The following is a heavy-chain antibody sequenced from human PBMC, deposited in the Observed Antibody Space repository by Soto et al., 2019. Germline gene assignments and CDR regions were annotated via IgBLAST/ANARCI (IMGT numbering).Heavy chain of an antibody. CDR2: TAGDGIGR. D-gene: IGHD2-2*01. CDR1: GFTFSEHA. J-gene: IGHJ6*02. Sequence: GESLRLSYGATGFTFSEHAMHWVRQAPGKELEWVAVTAGDGIGRYYADSVKGRFTISRDNSKNTLSLQMNRLTPADTAIYYSARDRPTCCYFGMDVWGQGITVTVSS. CDR3: ARDRPTCCYFGMDV. V-gene: IGHV3-30-3*01.